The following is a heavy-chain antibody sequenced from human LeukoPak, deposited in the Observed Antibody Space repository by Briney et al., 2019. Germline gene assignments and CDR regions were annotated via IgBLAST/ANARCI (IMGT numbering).Heavy chain of an antibody. CDR2: MSYDGSRI. Sequence: PGSSLRLSCAASGFTFSDYAMHWVRQAPGKGLEWVAFMSYDGSRIKYADSVKGRFTISRDNSKNTLDLEMTSLRPEDSAVYYCVRDVGGDSDHWGQGTLVAVSS. J-gene: IGHJ4*02. CDR3: VRDVGGDSDH. D-gene: IGHD4-17*01. CDR1: GFTFSDYA. V-gene: IGHV3-30*04.